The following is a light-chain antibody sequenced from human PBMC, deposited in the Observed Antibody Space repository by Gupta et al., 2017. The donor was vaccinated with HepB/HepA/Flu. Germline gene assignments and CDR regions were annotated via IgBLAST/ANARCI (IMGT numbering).Light chain of an antibody. CDR3: ATWNDNQNGV. Sequence: QSVLTQPPSVSGTPGHSITISCSGGIFDIASNSVNWYQQLPGTAPKLLIYNNHQRPSGVPDRFSGSKSGNSASLAISGLQSEDEADYYCATWNDNQNGVFGGGTKLTVL. CDR2: NNH. V-gene: IGLV1-44*01. J-gene: IGLJ3*02. CDR1: IFDIASNS.